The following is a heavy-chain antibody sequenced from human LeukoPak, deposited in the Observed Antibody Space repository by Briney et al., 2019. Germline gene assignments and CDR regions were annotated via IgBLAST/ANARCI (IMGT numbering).Heavy chain of an antibody. V-gene: IGHV4-34*01. CDR3: ARHIPTSSVLLWFGELESDWFDP. D-gene: IGHD3-10*01. Sequence: PSETLSLTCAVYGGSFSGYYWSWIRQPPGKGLEWIGEINHSGSTNYNPSLKSRVTISVDTSKNQFSLKLSSVTAADTAVYYCARHIPTSSVLLWFGELESDWFDPWGQGTLVTVSS. CDR1: GGSFSGYY. J-gene: IGHJ5*02. CDR2: INHSGST.